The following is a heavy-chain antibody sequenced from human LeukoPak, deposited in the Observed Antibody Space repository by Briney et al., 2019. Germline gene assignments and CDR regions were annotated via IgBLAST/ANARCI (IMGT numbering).Heavy chain of an antibody. V-gene: IGHV4-4*02. J-gene: IGHJ4*02. CDR3: ARVVGNTNFDS. CDR2: IYHSGRT. CDR1: GASLSGSDW. D-gene: IGHD2-21*01. Sequence: SETLSLTCAVSGASLSGSDWWTWVRQPPGKGLEWIGEIYHSGRTNYNPSLRSRVTISVDKSKSYFSLKVTSVTAADTAVYYCARVVGNTNFDSWGQGALVTVSS.